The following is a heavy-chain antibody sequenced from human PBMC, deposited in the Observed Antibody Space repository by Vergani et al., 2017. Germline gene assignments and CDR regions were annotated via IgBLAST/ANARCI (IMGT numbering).Heavy chain of an antibody. D-gene: IGHD6-19*01. V-gene: IGHV3-53*01. J-gene: IGHJ6*03. CDR1: GFTVSSNY. Sequence: EVQLVESGGGLIQPGGSLRLSCAASGFTVSSNYMSWVRQAPGKGLEWVSVIYSGGSTYYADSVKGRFTISRDNSKNTLYLQMNSLRAEDTAVYYCARERSSGSPNYYYYMDVWGKGTTVTVSS. CDR3: ARERSSGSPNYYYYMDV. CDR2: IYSGGST.